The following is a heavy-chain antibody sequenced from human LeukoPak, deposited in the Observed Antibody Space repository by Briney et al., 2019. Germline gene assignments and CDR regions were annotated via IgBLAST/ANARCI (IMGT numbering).Heavy chain of an antibody. CDR3: ARDSDYGDYL. D-gene: IGHD4-17*01. V-gene: IGHV3-48*02. CDR1: GFIFNSYW. Sequence: PGGSLRLSCAASGFIFNSYWMNWVRQAPGKGLEWVSYISSSSSTMYYADSVKGRFTISRDNAKNSLYLQMNSLRDEDTAVYYCARDSDYGDYLWGQGTLVTVSS. CDR2: ISSSSSTM. J-gene: IGHJ5*02.